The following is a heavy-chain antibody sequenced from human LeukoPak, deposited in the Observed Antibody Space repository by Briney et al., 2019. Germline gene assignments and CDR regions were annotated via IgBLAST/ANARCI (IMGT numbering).Heavy chain of an antibody. J-gene: IGHJ4*02. V-gene: IGHV1-69*01. CDR1: GGTFSSYA. CDR3: ARKLELDY. D-gene: IGHD1-7*01. Sequence: ASVKVSCKASGGTFSSYAISWVRQVPGQGLEWMGGIIPIFGTANYAQKFQGRVTITADESTSTAYMELRSLRSDDTAVYYCARKLELDYWGQGTLVTVSS. CDR2: IIPIFGTA.